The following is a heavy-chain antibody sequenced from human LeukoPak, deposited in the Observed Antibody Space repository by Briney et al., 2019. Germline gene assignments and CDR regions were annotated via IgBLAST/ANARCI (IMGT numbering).Heavy chain of an antibody. D-gene: IGHD2-2*02. CDR2: INSDGSST. CDR1: GFTFSSYW. V-gene: IGHV3-74*01. Sequence: GGSLRLSCAASGFTFSSYWMHWVRQAPGRGLVWVSRINSDGSSTSYADSVKGRFTISRDNAKNTLYLQMNSLRAEDTAVYYCAREYQLLYNWFDPWGQGTLVTVSS. CDR3: AREYQLLYNWFDP. J-gene: IGHJ5*02.